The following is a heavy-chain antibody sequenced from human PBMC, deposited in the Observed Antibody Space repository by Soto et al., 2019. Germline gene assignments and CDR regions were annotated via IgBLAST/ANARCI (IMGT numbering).Heavy chain of an antibody. CDR1: GFTFSSYS. D-gene: IGHD5-18*01. V-gene: IGHV3-21*01. CDR2: ISSSSSYI. Sequence: EVQLVESGGGLVKPGGSLRLSCAASGFTFSSYSMNWVRQAPGKGLEWDSSISSSSSYIYYADSVKGRFTISRDNAKNSLYMQMNNLGAEDTVVYYCARDQPGYSYGYGLGYWGQGTLVTVSS. CDR3: ARDQPGYSYGYGLGY. J-gene: IGHJ4*02.